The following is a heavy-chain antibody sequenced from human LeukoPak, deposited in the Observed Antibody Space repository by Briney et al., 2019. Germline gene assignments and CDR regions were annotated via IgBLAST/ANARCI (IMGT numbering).Heavy chain of an antibody. CDR2: ISGSGGST. Sequence: QPGGSLRLSCAASGFTFSSYAMSWVRQAPGKGLEWVSAISGSGGSTYYADSAKGRFTISRDNSKNTLYLQMNSLRAEDTAVYYCAKDLYGYVSNWFDPWGQGTLVTVSS. D-gene: IGHD5-12*01. V-gene: IGHV3-23*01. CDR1: GFTFSSYA. J-gene: IGHJ5*02. CDR3: AKDLYGYVSNWFDP.